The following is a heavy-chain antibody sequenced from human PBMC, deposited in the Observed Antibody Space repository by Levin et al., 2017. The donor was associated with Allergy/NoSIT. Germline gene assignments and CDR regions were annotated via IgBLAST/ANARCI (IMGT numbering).Heavy chain of an antibody. CDR3: ARVMKLGELSLGSFDY. V-gene: IGHV5-51*01. D-gene: IGHD3-16*02. Sequence: GGSLRLSCKGSGYSFTSYWIGWVRQMPGKGLEWMGIIYPGDSDTRYSPSFQGQVTISADKSISTAYLQWSSLKASDTAMYYCARVMKLGELSLGSFDYWGQGTLVTVSS. CDR1: GYSFTSYW. J-gene: IGHJ4*02. CDR2: IYPGDSDT.